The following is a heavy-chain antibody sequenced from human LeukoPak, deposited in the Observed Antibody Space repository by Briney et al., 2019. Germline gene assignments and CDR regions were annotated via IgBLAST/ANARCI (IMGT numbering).Heavy chain of an antibody. J-gene: IGHJ5*02. D-gene: IGHD2-15*01. CDR3: ARDDSYCFDP. CDR1: GYTFTSYG. Sequence: ASVKVSCKASGYTFTSYGISWVRQAPGQGLEGMGWISAYNGNTNYAQKFQGRVTTTRDTSTSTVYMELSSLRSEDTAVYYCARDDSYCFDPWGQGTLVTVSS. CDR2: ISAYNGNT. V-gene: IGHV1-18*01.